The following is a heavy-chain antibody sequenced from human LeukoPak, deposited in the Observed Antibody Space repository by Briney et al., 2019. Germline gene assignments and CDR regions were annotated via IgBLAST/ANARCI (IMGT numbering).Heavy chain of an antibody. CDR2: IKEDGSVK. J-gene: IGHJ4*02. D-gene: IGHD3-10*01. Sequence: GGSLRLSCAASGFTFSRYWMSWVRQAPGKGLEWVANIKEDGSVKYYVESVKGRFTISRDNAKNSLYLQMNSLRAEDTAVYYCAASITMFYYWGQGTLVTVSS. V-gene: IGHV3-7*02. CDR1: GFTFSRYW. CDR3: AASITMFYY.